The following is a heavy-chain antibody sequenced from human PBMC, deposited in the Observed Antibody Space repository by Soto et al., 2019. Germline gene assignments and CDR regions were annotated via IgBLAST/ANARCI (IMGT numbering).Heavy chain of an antibody. CDR2: INSDGSST. Sequence: EVQLVESGGVLVQPGGSLRLSCAASGFTFSSYWMHWVRQAPGKGLVWVSRINSDGSSTSYADSVKGRFTISRDNAKNTLYLQMNSLSAEDTAVYYCARVQVVVGDAFDIWGQGTMVTVSS. CDR3: ARVQVVVGDAFDI. V-gene: IGHV3-74*01. D-gene: IGHD3-22*01. J-gene: IGHJ3*02. CDR1: GFTFSSYW.